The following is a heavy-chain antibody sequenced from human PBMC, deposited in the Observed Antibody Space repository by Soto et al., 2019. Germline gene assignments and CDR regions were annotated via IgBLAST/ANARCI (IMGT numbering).Heavy chain of an antibody. CDR2: IIPLFDET. J-gene: IGHJ4*02. CDR1: GGTFTTYG. V-gene: IGHV1-69*06. CDR3: ARDRSSSWYNGTFYFDS. D-gene: IGHD6-19*01. Sequence: QVQLVQSGAEVRKPGSSVKVSCKASGGTFTTYGITWVRQAPGQGLEWMGGIIPLFDETNYAQKSQGRVTITADKSTGTAYMEMSSLKSEDTAMYYCARDRSSSWYNGTFYFDSWGQGTLVTVSS.